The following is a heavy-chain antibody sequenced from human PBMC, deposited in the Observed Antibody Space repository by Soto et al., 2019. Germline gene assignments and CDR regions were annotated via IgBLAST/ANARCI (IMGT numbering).Heavy chain of an antibody. Sequence: QITLKESGPTLVKPTQTLTLTCTFSGFSLNTRAVGVGWIRQPPGKALEWLALINWNDDERYSPSLKDRLTITKDTYIIHVVLTIINVDPVDTATYYSAHRHDLGGFNIWGQGTTVTVS. CDR1: GFSLNTRAVG. CDR3: AHRHDLGGFNI. V-gene: IGHV2-5*01. J-gene: IGHJ3*02. CDR2: INWNDDE. D-gene: IGHD2-15*01.